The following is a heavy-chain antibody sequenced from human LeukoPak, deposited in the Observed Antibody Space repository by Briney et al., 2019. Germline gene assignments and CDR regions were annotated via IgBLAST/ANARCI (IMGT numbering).Heavy chain of an antibody. CDR3: ARDLGSSGWPDAFDI. Sequence: GASVKVSCKASGYTFTSYYMHWVRQAPGQGLEWMGIINPSGGSTSYAQKFQGRVTMTRDTSTSTVYMELSSLRSEDTAVYYCARDLGSSGWPDAFDIRGQGTMVTVSS. D-gene: IGHD6-19*01. CDR2: INPSGGST. CDR1: GYTFTSYY. V-gene: IGHV1-46*01. J-gene: IGHJ3*02.